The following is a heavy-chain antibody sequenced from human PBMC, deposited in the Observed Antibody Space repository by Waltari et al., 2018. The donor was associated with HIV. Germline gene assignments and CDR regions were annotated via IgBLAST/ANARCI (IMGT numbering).Heavy chain of an antibody. V-gene: IGHV3-30*02. J-gene: IGHJ4*02. CDR1: GFTFSSSG. Sequence: QVQLVESGGGVVQPGGSLRLSCAASGFTFSSSGMHWVRQAHGKGLEWVAFIRYDGSNKYYADSVKGRFTISRDNSKNTLYLQMNSLRAEDTAVYYCAKVEFQMVYALGYFDYWGQGTLVTVSS. CDR2: IRYDGSNK. CDR3: AKVEFQMVYALGYFDY. D-gene: IGHD2-8*01.